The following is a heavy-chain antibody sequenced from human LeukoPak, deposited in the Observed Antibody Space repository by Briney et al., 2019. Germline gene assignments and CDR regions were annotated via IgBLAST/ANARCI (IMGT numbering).Heavy chain of an antibody. CDR2: ISDYNGNT. CDR1: GYTFTTYG. V-gene: IGHV1-18*01. CDR3: AGGYLNWVDP. D-gene: IGHD3-22*01. J-gene: IGHJ5*02. Sequence: ASVKDSCKASGYTFTTYGISWVRQAPGQGLEWMGWISDYNGNTKYVQKFQGRVTMTTDTSTSTAYMELRSLRSDDTAVYYCAGGYLNWVDPCGQGTLVTVSS.